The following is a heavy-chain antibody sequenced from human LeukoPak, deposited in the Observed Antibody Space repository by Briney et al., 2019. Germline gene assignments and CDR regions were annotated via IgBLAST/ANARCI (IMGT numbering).Heavy chain of an antibody. V-gene: IGHV3-48*04. CDR3: ARKLGLNWYFDL. J-gene: IGHJ2*01. D-gene: IGHD7-27*01. CDR2: ISSSSNAI. CDR1: GFTFSTYS. Sequence: PGGSLRLSCAASGFTFSTYSMNWVRQAPGKGLEWVSYISSSSNAIYYADSVKGRFTISRDNAKRTLYLQMNSLRAEDTAVYYCARKLGLNWYFDLWGRGTLVTVSS.